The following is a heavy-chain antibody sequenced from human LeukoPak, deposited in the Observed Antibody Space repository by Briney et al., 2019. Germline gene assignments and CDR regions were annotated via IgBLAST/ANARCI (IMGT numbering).Heavy chain of an antibody. CDR2: IYYSGST. Sequence: SETLSLTCTVSGGSISSDGYYWSWIRQHPGKGLEWIGYIYYSGSTYYNPSLKSRLTISVDTSKNQFSLKLNSVTAADTAVYYYARGRGGSYFDSWGQGTLVTVSS. J-gene: IGHJ4*02. CDR3: ARGRGGSYFDS. V-gene: IGHV4-31*03. CDR1: GGSISSDGYY. D-gene: IGHD1-26*01.